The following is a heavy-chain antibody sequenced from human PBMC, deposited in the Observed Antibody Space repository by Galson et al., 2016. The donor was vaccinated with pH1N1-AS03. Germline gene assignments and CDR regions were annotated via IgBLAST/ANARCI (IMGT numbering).Heavy chain of an antibody. D-gene: IGHD4-17*01. J-gene: IGHJ4*02. V-gene: IGHV5-51*01. CDR3: ARRAYGAYVDYFDC. CDR1: GYTFRNHW. CDR2: IYPPDSDA. Sequence: QSGAEVKKPGESLKISCQASGYTFRNHWIGWVRQMPGKGLEWMGIIYPPDSDARYSPSLQGQVTMSVDKAINTAYLQWNSLKASDTAIYYCARRAYGAYVDYFDCWGQGTLVTVSS.